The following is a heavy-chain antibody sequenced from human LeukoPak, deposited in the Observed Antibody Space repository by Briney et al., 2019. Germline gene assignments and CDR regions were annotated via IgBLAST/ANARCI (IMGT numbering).Heavy chain of an antibody. CDR3: ARDGVVVVPAAILMELNWFDP. J-gene: IGHJ5*02. CDR2: ISSSSSYI. CDR1: GFTFSSYS. D-gene: IGHD2-2*02. Sequence: GGSLRLSCAASGFTFSSYSMNWVRQAPGKGLEWVSSISSSSSYIYYADSVKGRFTISRDNAKNSLYLQMNSLRAEDTAVYYCARDGVVVVPAAILMELNWFDPWGQGTLVTVSS. V-gene: IGHV3-21*01.